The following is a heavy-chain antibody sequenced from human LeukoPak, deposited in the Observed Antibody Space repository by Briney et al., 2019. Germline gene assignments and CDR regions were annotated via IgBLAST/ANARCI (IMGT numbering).Heavy chain of an antibody. D-gene: IGHD3-16*02. V-gene: IGHV4-39*01. Sequence: SETLSLTCTVSGGSISSSSYYWGWIRQPPGKGLEWIGSIYYSGSTYYNPSLKSRVTISVDTSKNQFSLKLSSVTAADTAAYYCARHNYDYVWGSYREYYFDYWGQGTLVIVSS. CDR3: ARHNYDYVWGSYREYYFDY. CDR1: GGSISSSSYY. J-gene: IGHJ4*02. CDR2: IYYSGST.